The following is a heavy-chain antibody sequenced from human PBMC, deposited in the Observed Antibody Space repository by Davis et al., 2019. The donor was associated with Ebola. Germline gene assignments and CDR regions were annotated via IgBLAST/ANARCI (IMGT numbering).Heavy chain of an antibody. Sequence: ASVKVSCKASGYTFTSYGISWVRQAPGQGLEWMGWISAYNGNTNYAQKLQGRVTMTTDTSTSTAYMELRSLRSDDTAVYYCARDIVVVPADRKLDYWGQGTLVTVSS. CDR3: ARDIVVVPADRKLDY. J-gene: IGHJ4*02. D-gene: IGHD2-2*01. CDR2: ISAYNGNT. CDR1: GYTFTSYG. V-gene: IGHV1-18*04.